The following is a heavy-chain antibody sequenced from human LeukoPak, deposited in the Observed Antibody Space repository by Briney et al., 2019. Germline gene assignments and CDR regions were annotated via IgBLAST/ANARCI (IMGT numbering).Heavy chain of an antibody. V-gene: IGHV1-18*01. D-gene: IGHD6-6*01. Sequence: GASVKVSCKASGYTFTSYGITWVRQAPGQGLEWMGWISPYNGNTNYAQKLQGRVTMTTDTSTCTAYMELRSLRSDDTAVYYCAREPYSRSSDYWGQGTLVTVSS. CDR1: GYTFTSYG. CDR2: ISPYNGNT. CDR3: AREPYSRSSDY. J-gene: IGHJ4*02.